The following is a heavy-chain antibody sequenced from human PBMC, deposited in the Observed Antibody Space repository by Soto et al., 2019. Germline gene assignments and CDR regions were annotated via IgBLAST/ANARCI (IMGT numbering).Heavy chain of an antibody. V-gene: IGHV1-8*01. D-gene: IGHD6-19*01. CDR2: MTPNSGNT. CDR3: SRHPYGSGLFDP. CDR1: GYIFIAYD. J-gene: IGHJ5*02. Sequence: QVQLVQSGAEVKKPGASVKVSCKASGYIFIAYDINWMRQSTGQGLEWMGWMTPNSGNTGYAQKFQGRVTLTRDTSIGTAYMELSSLKTEETAAFYCSRHPYGSGLFDPWGQGTLVTVSS.